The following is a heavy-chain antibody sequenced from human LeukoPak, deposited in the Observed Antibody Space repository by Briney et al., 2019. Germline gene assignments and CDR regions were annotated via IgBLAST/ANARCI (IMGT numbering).Heavy chain of an antibody. V-gene: IGHV3-23*01. CDR1: GFTFSTFA. CDR3: TKSTDYWYYGIDV. D-gene: IGHD2-8*02. CDR2: IGANVGST. J-gene: IGHJ6*02. Sequence: GGSLTLSCVASGFTFSTFAMYWLRQAPGKGLEWVSAIGANVGSTSYADSVRGRFTISRDNSRNTLYLQMSSLRTDDTATYYCTKSTDYWYYGIDVWGQGTTVTVSS.